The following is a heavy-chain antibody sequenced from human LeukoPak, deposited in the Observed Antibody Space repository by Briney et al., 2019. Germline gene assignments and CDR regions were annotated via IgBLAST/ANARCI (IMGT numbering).Heavy chain of an antibody. CDR2: ISAYNGNT. J-gene: IGHJ1*01. CDR3: ASGYGY. D-gene: IGHD5-18*01. V-gene: IGHV1-18*01. CDR1: RYTFISDG. Sequence: AAVKDSRKPSRYTFISDGISGVREAPGQGLEWMGWISAYNGNTTHAQKLQGRVTMTTDTSTSTAYMELRSLRSDDTAAYYCASGYGYWGQGTLVTVSS.